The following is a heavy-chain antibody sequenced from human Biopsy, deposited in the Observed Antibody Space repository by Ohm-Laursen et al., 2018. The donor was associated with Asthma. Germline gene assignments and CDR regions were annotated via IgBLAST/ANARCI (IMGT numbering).Heavy chain of an antibody. CDR1: GFTVSRDH. D-gene: IGHD3-22*01. CDR2: IYYSGST. J-gene: IGHJ4*02. Sequence: LSCAASGFTVSRDHMFWVRQHPGKGLEWIGFIYYSGSTYYNPSLKSRVSISIDTSKNQFSLKLSSVTAADTAVYYCARAQDYYDSRGYYRSFDYWGQGTLVTVSS. V-gene: IGHV4-31*02. CDR3: ARAQDYYDSRGYYRSFDY.